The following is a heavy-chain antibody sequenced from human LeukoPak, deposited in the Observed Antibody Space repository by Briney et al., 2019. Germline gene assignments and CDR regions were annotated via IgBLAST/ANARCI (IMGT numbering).Heavy chain of an antibody. J-gene: IGHJ4*02. CDR1: GGSISNYY. Sequence: SETLSLTCTVSGGSISNYYWSWIRQPPGKGLEWIGRIYTSGSTNYNPSLKSRVTMSVDTSKNQFSLKLSSVTAADTAVYYCARGARGYNYYFDYWGQGTLVTVSS. CDR3: ARGARGYNYYFDY. CDR2: IYTSGST. D-gene: IGHD5-24*01. V-gene: IGHV4-4*07.